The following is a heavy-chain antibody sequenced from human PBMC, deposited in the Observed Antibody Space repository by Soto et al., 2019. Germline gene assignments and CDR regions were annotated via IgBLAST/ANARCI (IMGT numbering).Heavy chain of an antibody. CDR3: ARGLGTNGLDV. V-gene: IGHV1-18*04. CDR1: GYRFTTYG. Sequence: QVQLLQSGAEVKKPGASVKVSCKASGYRFTTYGITWVRLAPGQGLEWLGGISTYNGNTDYAQNRQERVTMTTETSTSTAYMEVTSLTSDDTAVYYCARGLGTNGLDVWGQGTTVTVSS. CDR2: ISTYNGNT. J-gene: IGHJ6*02. D-gene: IGHD7-27*01.